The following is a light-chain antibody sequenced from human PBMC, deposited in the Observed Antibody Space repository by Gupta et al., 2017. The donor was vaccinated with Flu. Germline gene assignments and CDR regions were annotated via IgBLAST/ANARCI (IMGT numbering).Light chain of an antibody. J-gene: IGLJ3*02. CDR3: GTWDSSLSAAV. CDR2: EDN. Sequence: QPVLTQPPSVSAAPGQKVTISCSGSSSNIGEKYLSWYKKVPGTAPKLLIFEDNKRPSGIPDRFSGSKSGTSATLGITGLQTGDEAEYYCGTWDSSLSAAVFGGGTKLTVL. CDR1: SSNIGEKY. V-gene: IGLV1-51*02.